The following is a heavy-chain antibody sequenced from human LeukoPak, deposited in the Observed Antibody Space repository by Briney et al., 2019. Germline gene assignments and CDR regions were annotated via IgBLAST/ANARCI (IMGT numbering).Heavy chain of an antibody. D-gene: IGHD3-10*01. CDR3: ARDSYYYGSGSNE. CDR1: GYTFTSYD. CDR2: VDPNSDNT. Sequence: ASVKVSCKASGYTFTSYDINWVRQATGQGLEWMGWVDPNSDNTGYAQKFQGRVTMTSNTAINTAYMELSSLRSGDTAVYYCARDSYYYGSGSNEWGQGTLVTVSS. J-gene: IGHJ4*02. V-gene: IGHV1-8*01.